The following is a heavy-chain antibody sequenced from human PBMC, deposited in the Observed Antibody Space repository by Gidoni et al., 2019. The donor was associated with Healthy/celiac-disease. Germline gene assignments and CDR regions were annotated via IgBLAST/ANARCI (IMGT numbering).Heavy chain of an antibody. CDR3: ARAPYNWNKAAFDI. CDR2: INHSGST. D-gene: IGHD1-20*01. CDR1: GGSFSGYY. Sequence: QVQLQQWGAGLLKPSETLSLTCAVYGGSFSGYYWSWLRQPPGKGLEWIGEINHSGSTNYNPSLKSRVTISVDTSKNQFSLKLSSVTAADTAVYYCARAPYNWNKAAFDIWGQGTMVTVSS. V-gene: IGHV4-34*01. J-gene: IGHJ3*02.